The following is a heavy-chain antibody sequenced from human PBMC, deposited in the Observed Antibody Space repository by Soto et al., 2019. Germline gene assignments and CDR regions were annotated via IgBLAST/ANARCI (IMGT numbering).Heavy chain of an antibody. V-gene: IGHV1-46*01. D-gene: IGHD2-15*01. CDR1: GYTFTSYY. CDR2: INPSGGST. CDR3: ASFNCSGGSCYSFRDAYTFDI. Sequence: QVQLVQSGAEVKKPGASVKVSCKASGYTFTSYYMHWVRQAPGQGLEWMGIINPSGGSTSYAQKFQGRVTMTRDTSTSTVYMELSSLRSEDTAVYYCASFNCSGGSCYSFRDAYTFDIWGQGTMVTVSS. J-gene: IGHJ3*02.